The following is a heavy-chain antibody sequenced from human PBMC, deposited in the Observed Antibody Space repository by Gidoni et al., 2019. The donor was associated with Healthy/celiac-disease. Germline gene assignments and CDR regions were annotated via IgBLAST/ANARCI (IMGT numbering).Heavy chain of an antibody. Sequence: EVQLVESGGGLVQPGGSLKLSCAASGFTFSGSARHWFRQASGTGLAWVGRIRSKANSYATAYAASVKGRFTIARDDSKNTAYLQMNSLKTEDTAVYYCTKVTMVRGEASWFDPWGQGTLVTVSS. D-gene: IGHD3-10*01. V-gene: IGHV3-73*01. CDR1: GFTFSGSA. J-gene: IGHJ5*02. CDR3: TKVTMVRGEASWFDP. CDR2: IRSKANSYAT.